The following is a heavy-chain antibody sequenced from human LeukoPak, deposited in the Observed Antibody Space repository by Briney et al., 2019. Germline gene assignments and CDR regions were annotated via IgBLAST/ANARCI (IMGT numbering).Heavy chain of an antibody. CDR1: GFTFDDYA. D-gene: IGHD3-22*01. V-gene: IGHV3-9*01. Sequence: GGSLRLSCAASGFTFDDYAMHWVRQAPGKGLEWVSGISWNSGSIGYADSVKGRFTISRDNAKNSLYLQMNSLRAEDTALYYCAKALYYYDSSGYYTNAFDIWGQGTMVTVSS. CDR3: AKALYYYDSSGYYTNAFDI. CDR2: ISWNSGSI. J-gene: IGHJ3*02.